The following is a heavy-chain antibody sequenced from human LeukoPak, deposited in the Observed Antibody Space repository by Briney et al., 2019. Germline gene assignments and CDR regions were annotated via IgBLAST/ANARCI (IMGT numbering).Heavy chain of an antibody. CDR3: ASATCSGGSCNAFDI. D-gene: IGHD2-15*01. J-gene: IGHJ3*02. Sequence: SETLSLTCAVSGYSISSGYYWDWIRQPPGKGLEWIGSIYHSGSTYYNPSLKSRVTISVDTSKNQFSLKLSSVTAADTAVYYCASATCSGGSCNAFDIWGQGTMVTVSS. V-gene: IGHV4-38-2*01. CDR1: GYSISSGYY. CDR2: IYHSGST.